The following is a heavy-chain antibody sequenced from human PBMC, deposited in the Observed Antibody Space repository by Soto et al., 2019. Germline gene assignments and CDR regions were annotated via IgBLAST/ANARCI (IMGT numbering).Heavy chain of an antibody. Sequence: ASVKVSCKASGYTFTSYDINWVRQATGQGLEWMGWMNPNSGNTGYAQKFQGRVTMTRNTSISTAYMELSSLRSEDTAVYYCARGRPHCSSTSCYLAALDIWGQGTMVTVSS. CDR3: ARGRPHCSSTSCYLAALDI. J-gene: IGHJ3*02. CDR2: MNPNSGNT. V-gene: IGHV1-8*01. CDR1: GYTFTSYD. D-gene: IGHD2-2*01.